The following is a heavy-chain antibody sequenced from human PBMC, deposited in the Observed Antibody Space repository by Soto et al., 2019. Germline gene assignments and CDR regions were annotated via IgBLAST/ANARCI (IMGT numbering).Heavy chain of an antibody. CDR1: GGTFSNYV. CDR3: ARDRALRGFDY. Sequence: QVQLVQSGAEVKKPGSSVKVSCKASGGTFSNYVIAWVRQAPGQGPEWMGGIIPNFGTTNYAQKFQGRVTITADESTSTAYMELRSLRSDDTAIYYCARDRALRGFDYWGQGTLVTVPS. J-gene: IGHJ4*02. CDR2: IIPNFGTT. D-gene: IGHD3-10*01. V-gene: IGHV1-69*01.